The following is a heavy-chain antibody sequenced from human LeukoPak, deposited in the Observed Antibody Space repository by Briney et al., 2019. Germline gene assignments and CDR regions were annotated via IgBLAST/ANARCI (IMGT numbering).Heavy chain of an antibody. D-gene: IGHD1-26*01. CDR3: ANSGLLRDPFDY. CDR2: INHSGST. V-gene: IGHV4-34*01. CDR1: GGSFSGYY. Sequence: SETLSLTCAVYGGSFSGYYWSWIRQPPGKGLEWIGEINHSGSTIYNPSLKSRVTISGDASKCQFSLKLSSVTAADTAVYYCANSGLLRDPFDYWGQGTLVTVSS. J-gene: IGHJ4*02.